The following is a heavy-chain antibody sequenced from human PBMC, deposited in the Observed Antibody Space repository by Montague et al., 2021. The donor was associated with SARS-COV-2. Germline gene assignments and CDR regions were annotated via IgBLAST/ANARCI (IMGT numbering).Heavy chain of an antibody. V-gene: IGHV4-59*01. CDR1: GFTFSSYG. CDR3: AGQGGNFYGSGSSGLYYYGMDV. D-gene: IGHD3-10*01. CDR2: AQNTGTT. Sequence: LRLSCAASGFTFSSYGMHWVRQAPGKGLEWIGYAQNTGTTNYNPSLKSRVTISVDISKKQISLTLKSMNAADTAVYYCAGQGGNFYGSGSSGLYYYGMDVWGQGTTVTVSS. J-gene: IGHJ6*02.